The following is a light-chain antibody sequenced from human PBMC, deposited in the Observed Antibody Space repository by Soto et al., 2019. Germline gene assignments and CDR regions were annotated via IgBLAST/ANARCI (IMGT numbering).Light chain of an antibody. V-gene: IGKV3-15*01. CDR1: QNVKTR. CDR3: QQYDEWPLT. CDR2: DAF. Sequence: EKVVTQSPATLSVSPGERATLSCRASQNVKTRLAWYQQKPGQAPRLLIYDAFTRATGIPARFSGSASGTEFTLTISSLQSEDFAVYYCQQYDEWPLTFGGGTKVEIK. J-gene: IGKJ4*01.